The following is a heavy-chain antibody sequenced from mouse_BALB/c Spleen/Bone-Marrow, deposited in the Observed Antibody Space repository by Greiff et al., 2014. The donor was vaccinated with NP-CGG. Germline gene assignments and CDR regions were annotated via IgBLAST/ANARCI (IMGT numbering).Heavy chain of an antibody. CDR2: IDPANGNT. J-gene: IGHJ3*01. CDR3: AIYYYGSSGFAY. Sequence: VQLKESGAELVKPGASVKLSCTASGFNIKDTYMHWVKQRPEQGLEWIGRIDPANGNTKYDRKFQGKATITADTSSNTAYLQLSSLTSEDTAVYYCAIYYYGSSGFAYWGQGTLVTVSA. V-gene: IGHV14-3*02. CDR1: GFNIKDTY. D-gene: IGHD1-1*01.